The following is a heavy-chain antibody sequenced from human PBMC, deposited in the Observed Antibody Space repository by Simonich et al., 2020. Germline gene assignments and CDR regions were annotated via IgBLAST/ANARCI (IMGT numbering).Heavy chain of an antibody. CDR3: ARLPDY. CDR2: IYYSGST. J-gene: IGHJ4*02. CDR1: GGSISSYY. V-gene: IGHV4-59*08. Sequence: QVQLQESGPGLVKPSETLSLTCTVSGGSISSYYWSWIRQPPGKGLEWIGYIYYSGSTPNNPSLQSRVTISVDTSKNQFSLKLSSVTAADTAVYYCARLPDYWGQGTLVTVSS.